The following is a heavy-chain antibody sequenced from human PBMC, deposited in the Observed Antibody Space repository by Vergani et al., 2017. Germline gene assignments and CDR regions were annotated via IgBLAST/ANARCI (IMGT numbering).Heavy chain of an antibody. Sequence: EVQLLESGGGLVQPGGSLRLTCAASEFTFSNYAMNWVRQAPGKGLEWVSGISGSGVSAYYTDSVKGRFTISRDNSKNTLYLQMNSLRAEDTAVYYCAKDRNLYYYYYMDVWGKGTTVTVSS. D-gene: IGHD1-14*01. CDR1: EFTFSNYA. CDR2: ISGSGVSA. J-gene: IGHJ6*03. CDR3: AKDRNLYYYYYMDV. V-gene: IGHV3-23*01.